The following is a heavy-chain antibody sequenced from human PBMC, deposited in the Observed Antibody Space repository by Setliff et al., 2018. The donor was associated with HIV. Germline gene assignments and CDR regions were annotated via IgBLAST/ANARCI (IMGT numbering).Heavy chain of an antibody. CDR2: VNPNSGGT. Sequence: GASVKVSCKASGYTFTGYYMHWVRQAPGQGLEWMGWVNPNSGGTNYAPKFQGRVTMTWDTSISTAYMELSRLRSDDTAMYYCASAASQTGYGDYDSPRIYYYYYMDVWGKGTTVTVSS. V-gene: IGHV1-2*02. CDR3: ASAASQTGYGDYDSPRIYYYYYMDV. J-gene: IGHJ6*03. CDR1: GYTFTGYY. D-gene: IGHD4-17*01.